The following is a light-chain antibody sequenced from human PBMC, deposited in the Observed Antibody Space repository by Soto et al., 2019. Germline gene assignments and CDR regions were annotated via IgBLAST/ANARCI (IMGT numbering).Light chain of an antibody. J-gene: IGKJ1*01. Sequence: EIALTQSPGTLSLSPGDRATLSCRASQSVSSSSLAWYQQKPGQAPRLLIYDASNRATGVPDGFSGSGSGTDFTLTISRLEPEDFAVYYCQQYGNSPWTFGQGTKVEIK. V-gene: IGKV3-20*01. CDR3: QQYGNSPWT. CDR1: QSVSSSS. CDR2: DAS.